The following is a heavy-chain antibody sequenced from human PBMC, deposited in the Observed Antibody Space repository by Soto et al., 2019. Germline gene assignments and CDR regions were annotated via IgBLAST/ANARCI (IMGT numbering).Heavy chain of an antibody. D-gene: IGHD2-15*01. V-gene: IGHV4-39*01. CDR1: GGSISSSSYY. CDR2: IYYSGST. J-gene: IGHJ4*02. CDR3: ARHTPAISISDH. Sequence: QLQLQESGPGLVKPSETLSLTCTVSGGSISSSSYYWGWIRQPPGKGLEWIGSIYYSGSTYYNPSRKSRATISVDTSKNQFSLKLSSVTAADTAVYSCARHTPAISISDHWGQGTLVTFSS.